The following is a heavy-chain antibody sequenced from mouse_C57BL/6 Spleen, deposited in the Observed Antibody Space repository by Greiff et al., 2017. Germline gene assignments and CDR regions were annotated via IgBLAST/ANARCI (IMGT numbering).Heavy chain of an antibody. CDR2: IDPETGGT. V-gene: IGHV1-15*01. D-gene: IGHD2-1*01. J-gene: IGHJ3*01. CDR3: TRVGGLYYGNYEFAY. CDR1: GYTFTDYE. Sequence: QVQLKQSGAELVRPGASVTLSCKASGYTFTDYEMHWVKQTPVHGLEWIGAIDPETGGTAYNQKFKGKAILTADKSSSTAYMELRSLTSEDSAVYYCTRVGGLYYGNYEFAYWGQGTLVTVSA.